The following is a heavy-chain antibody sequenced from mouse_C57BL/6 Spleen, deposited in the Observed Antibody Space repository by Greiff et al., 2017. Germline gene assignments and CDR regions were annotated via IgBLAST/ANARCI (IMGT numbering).Heavy chain of an antibody. CDR2: ISSGSSTI. Sequence: EVQGVESGGGLVKPGGSLKLSCAASGFTFSDYGMHWVRQAPEKGLEWVAYISSGSSTIYYADTVKGRFTISGDNAKNTLFLQMTSLRSEDTAMYYCARNMITTKNYAMDYWGQGTSVTVSS. CDR1: GFTFSDYG. CDR3: ARNMITTKNYAMDY. J-gene: IGHJ4*01. D-gene: IGHD2-4*01. V-gene: IGHV5-17*01.